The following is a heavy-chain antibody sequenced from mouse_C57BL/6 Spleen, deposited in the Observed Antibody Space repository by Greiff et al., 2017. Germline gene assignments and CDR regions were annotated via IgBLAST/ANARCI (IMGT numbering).Heavy chain of an antibody. Sequence: EVHLVESGGGLVKPGGSLKLSCAASGFTFSSYAMSWVRQTPEKRLEWVAPISDGGSYTYYPDNVQGRFTISRDNAKNNLYLQMSHLKSEDTAMYYCARDQDDYGSGEGYYLDYWGQGTTLTVSS. CDR1: GFTFSSYA. J-gene: IGHJ2*01. CDR3: ARDQDDYGSGEGYYLDY. CDR2: ISDGGSYT. V-gene: IGHV5-4*01. D-gene: IGHD1-1*01.